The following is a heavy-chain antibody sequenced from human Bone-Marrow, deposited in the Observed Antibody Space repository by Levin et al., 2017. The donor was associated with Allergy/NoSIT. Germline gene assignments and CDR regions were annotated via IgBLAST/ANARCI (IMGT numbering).Heavy chain of an antibody. J-gene: IGHJ4*02. CDR2: IYSGGST. Sequence: VASVKVSCAASGFTVSSNYMSWVHQAPGKGPEWVSVIYSGGSTYYADSVKGRFTISRDNSKNTLYLQMNSLRAEDTAVYYCARGWFGELLSHWGQGTLVTVSS. V-gene: IGHV3-53*01. CDR1: GFTVSSNY. D-gene: IGHD3-10*01. CDR3: ARGWFGELLSH.